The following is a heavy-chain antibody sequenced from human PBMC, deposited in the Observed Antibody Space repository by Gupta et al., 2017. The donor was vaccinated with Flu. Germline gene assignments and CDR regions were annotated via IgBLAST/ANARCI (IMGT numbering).Heavy chain of an antibody. CDR2: ISVDGYTT. D-gene: IGHD4-17*01. CDR1: GFTFSSYA. CDR3: SSICYGYFDY. Sequence: VQTLVSGASCVHRVWSLILSCAASGFTFSSYAFNCVRQAPGKGLEWVSTISVDGYTTYYADFVKGLFSVSRDNSKHTLFLQMSGLGPEDPAVYYCSSICYGYFDYWGQGTLVTVFS. J-gene: IGHJ4*02. V-gene: IGHV3-23*01.